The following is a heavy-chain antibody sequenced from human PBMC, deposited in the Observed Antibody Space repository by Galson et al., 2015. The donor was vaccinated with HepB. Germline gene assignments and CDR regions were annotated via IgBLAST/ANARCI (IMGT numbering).Heavy chain of an antibody. V-gene: IGHV5-51*01. J-gene: IGHJ3*02. Sequence: QSGAEVKKPGESLKISCKGSGYKFTNYWIGWVRQMPGKGLDWMGVIYPGDSDTKYSPSFQGQVTMSADTSINTAYLQWSSLKASDTAIYYCATSRHSGNFDYAYDIWGQGTMVTVSS. CDR2: IYPGDSDT. CDR1: GYKFTNYW. D-gene: IGHD1-26*01. CDR3: ATSRHSGNFDYAYDI.